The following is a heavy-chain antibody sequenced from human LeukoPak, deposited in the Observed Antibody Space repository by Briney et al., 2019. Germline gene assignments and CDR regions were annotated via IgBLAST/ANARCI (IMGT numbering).Heavy chain of an antibody. V-gene: IGHV4-39*01. J-gene: IGHJ4*02. Sequence: PSETLSLTCTVSGGSISSSSYYWGWIRQPPGKGLEWIGSIYYSGSTYYNPSLKSRVTISVDTSKNQFSLKLTSVTAADTAMYYCARHHDSGMAAAGLDYWGQGILVTVSS. CDR1: GGSISSSSYY. CDR2: IYYSGST. D-gene: IGHD6-13*01. CDR3: ARHHDSGMAAAGLDY.